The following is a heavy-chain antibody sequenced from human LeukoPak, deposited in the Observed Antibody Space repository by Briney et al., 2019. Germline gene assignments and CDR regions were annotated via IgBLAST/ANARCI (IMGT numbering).Heavy chain of an antibody. Sequence: GGSLRLSCAASGFTVSSNYMSWVRQAPGKGLEWVANIKQDGSEKYYVDSVKGRFTISRDNAKNSLYLQMNSLRAEDTAVYYCARVGSRDGYNYYDYWGQGTLVTVSS. CDR3: ARVGSRDGYNYYDY. CDR1: GFTVSSNY. V-gene: IGHV3-7*01. D-gene: IGHD5-24*01. J-gene: IGHJ4*02. CDR2: IKQDGSEK.